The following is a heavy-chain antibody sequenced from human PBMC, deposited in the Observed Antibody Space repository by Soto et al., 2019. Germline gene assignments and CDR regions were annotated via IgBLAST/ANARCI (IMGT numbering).Heavy chain of an antibody. Sequence: QVQLVQSGAEVRKPGSSVKVSCKSSGGSVRNFVMSWVRQAPGQGLEWMGGIIPNSGTTNYAQKFQGRVTITADESTSTAYMELSGLTSDDTSLYYCARDLGGEATIRFWGQGTLVTVSS. J-gene: IGHJ4*02. V-gene: IGHV1-69*01. CDR2: IIPNSGTT. CDR3: ARDLGGEATIRF. CDR1: GGSVRNFV. D-gene: IGHD3-10*01.